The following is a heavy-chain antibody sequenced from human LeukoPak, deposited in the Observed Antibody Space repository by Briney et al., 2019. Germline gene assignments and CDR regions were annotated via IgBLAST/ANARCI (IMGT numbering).Heavy chain of an antibody. CDR1: GFTVSSNY. V-gene: IGHV3-53*01. Sequence: PGGSLRLSCAASGFTVSSNYMSWVRQAPGKGLEWVSVIYSGGSTYYADSVKGRFTISRDNSKNTLYLQMNSLRAEDTAVYYCARASYSSGWYELGKIDYWGQGTLVTVSS. J-gene: IGHJ4*02. CDR2: IYSGGST. D-gene: IGHD6-19*01. CDR3: ARASYSSGWYELGKIDY.